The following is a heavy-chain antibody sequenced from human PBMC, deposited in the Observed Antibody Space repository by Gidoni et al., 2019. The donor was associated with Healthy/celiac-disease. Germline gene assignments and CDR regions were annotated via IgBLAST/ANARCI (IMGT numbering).Heavy chain of an antibody. CDR1: CFPFSNAW. CDR2: IKSKTDGGTT. Sequence: EVQLVESGGGLVKPGGSLRLSCAASCFPFSNAWMSWVRQAPGKGLEWVGRIKSKTDGGTTDYAAPVKGRFTISRDDSKNTLYLQMNSLKTEDTAVYYCTTGTMAAAGTLPDYWGQGTLVTVSS. CDR3: TTGTMAAAGTLPDY. D-gene: IGHD6-13*01. J-gene: IGHJ4*02. V-gene: IGHV3-15*01.